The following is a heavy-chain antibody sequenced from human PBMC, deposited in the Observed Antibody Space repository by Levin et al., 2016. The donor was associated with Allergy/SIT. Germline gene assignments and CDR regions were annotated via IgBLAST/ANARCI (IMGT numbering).Heavy chain of an antibody. D-gene: IGHD6-19*01. V-gene: IGHV5-10-1*01. CDR2: IDPSDSYT. Sequence: GESLKISCKGSGYSFTSYWISWVRQMPGKGLEWMGRIDPSDSYTNYSPSFQGHVTISADKSISTAYLQWSSLKASDTAMYYCASPDSSGWDYYYYGMDVWGQGTTVTVSS. J-gene: IGHJ6*02. CDR3: ASPDSSGWDYYYYGMDV. CDR1: GYSFTSYW.